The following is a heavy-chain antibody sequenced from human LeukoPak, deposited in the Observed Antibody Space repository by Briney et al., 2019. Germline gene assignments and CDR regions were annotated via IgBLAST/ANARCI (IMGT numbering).Heavy chain of an antibody. V-gene: IGHV3-48*02. CDR2: ISSSSVT. D-gene: IGHD6-13*01. CDR3: ARGVDSSSWYLFDY. Sequence: PGGSLRLSCAASGFAFRTYSMNWVRQAPGKGLDWVSYISSSSVTHYADSVTGRFTISRDNAKNSLYLQMHSLRDEDTAVYYCARGVDSSSWYLFDYWGQGTLVTVSS. J-gene: IGHJ4*02. CDR1: GFAFRTYS.